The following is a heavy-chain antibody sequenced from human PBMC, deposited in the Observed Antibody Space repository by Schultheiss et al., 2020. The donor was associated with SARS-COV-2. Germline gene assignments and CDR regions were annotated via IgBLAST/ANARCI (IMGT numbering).Heavy chain of an antibody. V-gene: IGHV4-61*05. CDR1: GGSISSSSYY. Sequence: SETLSLTCTVSGGSISSSSYYWSWIRQPPGKGLEWIGYIYYSGSTNYNPSLKSRVTISVDTSKNQFSLKLSSVTAADTAVYYCARLTGGIAVAGTDYMDVWGKGTMVTVSS. CDR3: ARLTGGIAVAGTDYMDV. CDR2: IYYSGST. J-gene: IGHJ6*03. D-gene: IGHD6-19*01.